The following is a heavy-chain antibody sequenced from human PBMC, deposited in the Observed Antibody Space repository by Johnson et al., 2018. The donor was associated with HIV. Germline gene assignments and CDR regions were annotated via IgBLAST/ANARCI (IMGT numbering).Heavy chain of an antibody. CDR1: GFTFSSYD. J-gene: IGHJ3*02. Sequence: VQLVESGGGLVQPGGSLRLSCAASGFTFSSYDMHWVRQAKGKGLEWVSAIGTAGDTYYPGSVKGRFTISRENAKNSLYLQMNSLRVGDTAVYYCARSPLYDTTVFDIWGQGTRVTVSS. CDR3: ARSPLYDTTVFDI. V-gene: IGHV3-13*01. CDR2: IGTAGDT. D-gene: IGHD4-11*01.